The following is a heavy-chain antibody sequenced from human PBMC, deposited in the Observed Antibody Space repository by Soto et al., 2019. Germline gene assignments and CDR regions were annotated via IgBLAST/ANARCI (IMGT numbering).Heavy chain of an antibody. CDR2: IYYSGST. Sequence: QVQLRESGPGLVKPSQALCLTCTVSGGSISSGDYYWSWIRQPPGKGLEWIGYIYYSGSTYYNPSLKSRVTISVDTSKNQFSLKLSSVTAADTAVYYCARVHCGGDCYPPPYYYYGMDVWGQGTTVTVSS. V-gene: IGHV4-30-4*01. D-gene: IGHD2-21*02. CDR3: ARVHCGGDCYPPPYYYYGMDV. CDR1: GGSISSGDYY. J-gene: IGHJ6*02.